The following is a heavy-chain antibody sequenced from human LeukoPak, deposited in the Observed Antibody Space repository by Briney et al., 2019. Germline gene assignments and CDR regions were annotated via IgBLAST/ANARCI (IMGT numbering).Heavy chain of an antibody. D-gene: IGHD3-9*01. V-gene: IGHV3-48*02. Sequence: GGSLGLSCATSGFTFTDYPMNWVRQAPGKGLEWVSNIRTTAEGANFAYYADSAKGRVTISRDDAKNTLYLHMNSLRDDDTAVYYCATDQRYAFDYWGQGILVTVSS. CDR3: ATDQRYAFDY. CDR1: GFTFTDYP. J-gene: IGHJ4*02. CDR2: IRTTAEGANFA.